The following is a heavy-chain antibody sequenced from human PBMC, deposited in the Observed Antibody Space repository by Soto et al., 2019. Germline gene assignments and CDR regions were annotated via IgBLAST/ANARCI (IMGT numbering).Heavy chain of an antibody. CDR1: GYTFTSYY. V-gene: IGHV1-46*01. CDR3: ARVKGWGGDCYRNGDAFDI. J-gene: IGHJ3*02. Sequence: ASVKVSCKASGYTFTSYYMHWVRQAPGQGLEWMGIINPSGVSTSYAQKFQGRVTMTRDTSTSTVYMELSSLRSEDTAVYYCARVKGWGGDCYRNGDAFDIWGQGTMVTVSS. CDR2: INPSGVST. D-gene: IGHD2-21*02.